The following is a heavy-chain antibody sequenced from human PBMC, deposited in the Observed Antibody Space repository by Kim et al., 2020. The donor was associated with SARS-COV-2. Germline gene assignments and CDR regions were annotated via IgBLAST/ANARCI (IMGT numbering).Heavy chain of an antibody. Sequence: DSVKGRFTISRDNAKNSLYLQMNSLRAEDTAVYYCAREDVDTAMVTFFDYWGQGTLVTVSS. D-gene: IGHD5-18*01. CDR3: AREDVDTAMVTFFDY. V-gene: IGHV3-21*01. J-gene: IGHJ4*02.